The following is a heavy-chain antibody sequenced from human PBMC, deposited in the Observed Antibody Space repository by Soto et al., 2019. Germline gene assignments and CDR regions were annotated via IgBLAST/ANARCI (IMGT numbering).Heavy chain of an antibody. CDR1: GYTLTELS. Sequence: ASVKVSCKVSGYTLTELSMHWVRQAPGKGLEWMGGFDPEDGETIYAQKFQGRVTMTEDTSTDTAYMELSSLRSEDTAVYYCATSIRITGTTSFDYWGQGTLVTVSS. V-gene: IGHV1-24*01. CDR3: ATSIRITGTTSFDY. D-gene: IGHD1-7*01. J-gene: IGHJ4*02. CDR2: FDPEDGET.